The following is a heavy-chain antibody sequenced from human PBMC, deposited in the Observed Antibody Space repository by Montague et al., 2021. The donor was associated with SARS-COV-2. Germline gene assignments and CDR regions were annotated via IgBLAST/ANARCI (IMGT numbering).Heavy chain of an antibody. Sequence: SETLSLTCAVSGGSISSSNWWRWVRQPPGKVLEWIGDIYHSGSTNYNPSLKSRVTISLDKSKNHFSLQLSSVTAADTGVYYCALPTAGGRFDPWGQGTLVTVSS. CDR2: IYHSGST. CDR3: ALPTAGGRFDP. CDR1: GGSISSSNW. D-gene: IGHD2-2*01. V-gene: IGHV4-4*02. J-gene: IGHJ5*02.